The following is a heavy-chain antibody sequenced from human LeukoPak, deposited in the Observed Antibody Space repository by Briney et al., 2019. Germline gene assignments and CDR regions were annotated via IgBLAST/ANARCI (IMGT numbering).Heavy chain of an antibody. CDR1: GYTFTGYY. D-gene: IGHD3-10*01. Sequence: ASVKVSCKASGYTFTGYYIHWVRQAPGQGLEWMGWINPNSGGTNYAQKFQGRVTMTRDTTISTAYMELSRLRSDDTAVYYCARERITSKKDAFDIWGQGTMVTVSS. CDR3: ARERITSKKDAFDI. V-gene: IGHV1-2*02. CDR2: INPNSGGT. J-gene: IGHJ3*02.